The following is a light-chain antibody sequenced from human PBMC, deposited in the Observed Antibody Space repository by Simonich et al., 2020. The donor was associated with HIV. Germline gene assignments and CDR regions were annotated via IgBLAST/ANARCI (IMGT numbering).Light chain of an antibody. Sequence: QSALTQPASVSGSPGQSITISCTGTSSDVGGYNYVSWYQQHPGKAPKLMIYDVSKRPSGVSNRFSGSKSGNTASLTISGLQAEDEADYYCCSYAGSYTFDVVFGGGTKLTVL. CDR3: CSYAGSYTFDVV. V-gene: IGLV2-14*01. CDR2: DVS. J-gene: IGLJ2*01. CDR1: SSDVGGYNY.